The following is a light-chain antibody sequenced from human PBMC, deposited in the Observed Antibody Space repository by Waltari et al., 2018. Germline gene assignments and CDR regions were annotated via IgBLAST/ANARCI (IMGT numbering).Light chain of an antibody. CDR3: SLYMGSGIWV. Sequence: QTLVTQETSLSVSPGGTLSLTCALTLGALSTTSHGTWYQLTPGQPPRTLVYKGTSRSSGVPDRFSGSVLGNTVALTIAGAQADDESNYYCSLYMGSGIWVFGGGTKLTVL. J-gene: IGLJ3*02. V-gene: IGLV8-61*01. CDR2: KGT. CDR1: LGALSTTSH.